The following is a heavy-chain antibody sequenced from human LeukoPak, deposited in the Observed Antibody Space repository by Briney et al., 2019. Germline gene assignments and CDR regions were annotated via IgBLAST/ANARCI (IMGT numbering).Heavy chain of an antibody. Sequence: SVKVSCKASGGTFSSYAISWVRQAPGQGLEWMGGIIPIFGTANYAQKFQGRVTITADESTSTAYMELSSLRSEDTAVYYCATAPYSSGSFQHWGQGTLVTVSS. CDR3: ATAPYSSGSFQH. D-gene: IGHD3-22*01. CDR1: GGTFSSYA. J-gene: IGHJ1*01. CDR2: IIPIFGTA. V-gene: IGHV1-69*13.